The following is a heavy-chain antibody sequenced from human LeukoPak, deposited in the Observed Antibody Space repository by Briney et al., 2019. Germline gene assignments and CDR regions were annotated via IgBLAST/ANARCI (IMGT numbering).Heavy chain of an antibody. CDR2: ISYDGDNE. J-gene: IGHJ6*02. CDR3: ARVWSGYDYRGMDV. Sequence: GGSLRLSCAASGFTFSNFAMHWVRQAPGKGLEWVAVISYDGDNEYYADSVKGQFTISRDNSKDRLYLQMNSLRPEDTAMYYCARVWSGYDYRGMDVWGQGTTVTVSS. CDR1: GFTFSNFA. D-gene: IGHD5-12*01. V-gene: IGHV3-30-3*01.